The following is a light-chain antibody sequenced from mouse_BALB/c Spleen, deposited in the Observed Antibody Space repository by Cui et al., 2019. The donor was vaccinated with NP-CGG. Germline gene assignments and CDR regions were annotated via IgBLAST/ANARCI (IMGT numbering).Light chain of an antibody. CDR1: ENIYSY. CDR3: QQHYDTPWT. Sequence: DIQMTQSPASLSASVGEAVTITYRASENIYSYLAWYQQKQGKSPQFLVYHAKTLAEGVPSRFSGSGSGTQFSLKINSLQPEDFGNYYCQQHYDTPWTFGGGTKLEIK. V-gene: IGKV12-44*01. CDR2: HAK. J-gene: IGKJ1*01.